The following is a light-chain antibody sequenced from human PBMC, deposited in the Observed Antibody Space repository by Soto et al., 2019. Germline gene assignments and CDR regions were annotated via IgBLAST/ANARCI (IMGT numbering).Light chain of an antibody. Sequence: QSVLTQPASVSGSPRQSITISCTGTGSDVGGYNYDSWYQQHPGKAPKLMIYGVTNRPSGVSNRFSGSKSGNTASLTISGLQAEDEADYYCSSYTSSSTLVFGTGTKLTVL. J-gene: IGLJ1*01. CDR2: GVT. CDR1: GSDVGGYNY. CDR3: SSYTSSSTLV. V-gene: IGLV2-14*01.